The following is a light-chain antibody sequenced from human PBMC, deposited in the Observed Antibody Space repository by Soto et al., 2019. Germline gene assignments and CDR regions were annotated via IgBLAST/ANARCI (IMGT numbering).Light chain of an antibody. CDR2: AAS. CDR1: QSVGSL. Sequence: DIQITQSPSSLSASVGDRVTITCRASQSVGSLLNWFQQRPGIAPKLLIYAASTLQSGAPSRFSGSGAGTDFTLIISSLQPEDFATYYCQQSYSLPYTFGQGTKVDIK. CDR3: QQSYSLPYT. J-gene: IGKJ2*01. V-gene: IGKV1-39*01.